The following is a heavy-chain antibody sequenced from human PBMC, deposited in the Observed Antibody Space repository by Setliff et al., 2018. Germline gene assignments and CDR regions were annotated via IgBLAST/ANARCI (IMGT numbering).Heavy chain of an antibody. J-gene: IGHJ4*02. CDR2: INPGGGSA. D-gene: IGHD6-13*01. Sequence: VASVKVSCKATGYTLSRHYMHWVRQAPGQGLEWMGIINPGGGSASIVQKFQGRVTMTSDTSTSTVYMEVSGLTSEDTAMYYCARAGVAAADRKGLLDFWGQGTLVTVSS. CDR1: GYTLSRHY. V-gene: IGHV1-46*01. CDR3: ARAGVAAADRKGLLDF.